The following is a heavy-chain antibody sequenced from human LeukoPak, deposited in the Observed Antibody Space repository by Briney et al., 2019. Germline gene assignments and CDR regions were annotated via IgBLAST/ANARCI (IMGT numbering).Heavy chain of an antibody. CDR3: ARDPNGRTNYYYYGMDV. CDR1: GYTFTSYG. J-gene: IGHJ6*04. D-gene: IGHD1-7*01. V-gene: IGHV1-18*04. CDR2: ISAYNGNT. Sequence: ASVTVSCTASGYTFTSYGISWVRQAPGQGLEWMGWISAYNGNTNYAQKLQGRVTMTTDTSTSTAYMELRSLRSDDTAVYYCARDPNGRTNYYYYGMDVWGKGTTVTVSS.